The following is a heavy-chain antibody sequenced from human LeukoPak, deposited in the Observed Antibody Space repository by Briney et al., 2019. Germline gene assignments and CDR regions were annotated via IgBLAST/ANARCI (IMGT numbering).Heavy chain of an antibody. CDR1: EFTVTDYR. CDR3: ARGRGGNNFDY. Sequence: GGSLRLSCAASEFTVTDYRIHWVRQAPGKGLEWVAIMSYDGTNKNYADSVKGRFTISRDNSRNTLYLQMDSLKTEDTALYYCARGRGGNNFDYWGQGTLVTVSS. J-gene: IGHJ4*02. CDR2: MSYDGTNK. D-gene: IGHD3-16*01. V-gene: IGHV3-30*03.